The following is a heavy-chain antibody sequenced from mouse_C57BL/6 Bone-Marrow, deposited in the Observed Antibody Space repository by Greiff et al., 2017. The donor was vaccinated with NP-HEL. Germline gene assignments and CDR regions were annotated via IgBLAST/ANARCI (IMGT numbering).Heavy chain of an antibody. J-gene: IGHJ3*01. CDR3: ARIPLYYYGSSYAAY. CDR1: GFSLTSYA. CDR2: IWTGGGT. Sequence: VKLVESGPGLVAPSQSLSITCTVSGFSLTSYAISWVRQPPGKGLEWLGVIWTGGGTNYNSALKSRLSISKDNSKSQVFLKMNSLQTDDTARYYCARIPLYYYGSSYAAYWGQGTLVTVSA. V-gene: IGHV2-9-1*01. D-gene: IGHD1-1*01.